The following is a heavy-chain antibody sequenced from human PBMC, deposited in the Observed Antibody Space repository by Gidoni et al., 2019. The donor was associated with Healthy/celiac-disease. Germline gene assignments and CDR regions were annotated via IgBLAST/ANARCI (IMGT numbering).Heavy chain of an antibody. CDR1: GGTFSSYA. V-gene: IGHV1-69*01. J-gene: IGHJ6*02. D-gene: IGHD4-17*01. Sequence: QVQLVQSGAEVKKPGSSVKVSCKASGGTFSSYAISWVRQAPGQGLEWMGGIIPILGTANYAQKFQGRVTITADESTSTAYMELSSLRSEDTAVYYCASVEDYGDFDYYYYGMDVWGQGTTVTVSS. CDR2: IIPILGTA. CDR3: ASVEDYGDFDYYYYGMDV.